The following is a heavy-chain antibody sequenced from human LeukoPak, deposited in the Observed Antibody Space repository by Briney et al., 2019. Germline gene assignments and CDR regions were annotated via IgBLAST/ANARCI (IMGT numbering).Heavy chain of an antibody. D-gene: IGHD2-15*01. Sequence: GGSLRLSCAASGFTFSSYAMSWVRQAPGKGLEWVSTISGSGGNTYYADSVKGRFTISRDNSKNTLYLQMSSLRAEDTAIYYCAKGAVGGCSGGSCYRPSHFDYWGQGTLVTVSS. CDR1: GFTFSSYA. V-gene: IGHV3-23*01. CDR2: ISGSGGNT. CDR3: AKGAVGGCSGGSCYRPSHFDY. J-gene: IGHJ4*02.